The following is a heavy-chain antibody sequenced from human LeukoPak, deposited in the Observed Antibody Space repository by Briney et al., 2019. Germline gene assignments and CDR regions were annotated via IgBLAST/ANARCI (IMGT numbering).Heavy chain of an antibody. CDR2: IYPGDSDA. J-gene: IGHJ3*02. D-gene: IGHD3-9*01. V-gene: IGHV5-51*01. Sequence: PGESLKISCKGSGYSFTSYWIGWVRQMPGKGLEWKGIIYPGDSDARYSPSFQGQVTISADKSISTAYLQWSSLKASDTAMYYCATLYYDILTGYSDDAFDIWGQGTMVTVSS. CDR1: GYSFTSYW. CDR3: ATLYYDILTGYSDDAFDI.